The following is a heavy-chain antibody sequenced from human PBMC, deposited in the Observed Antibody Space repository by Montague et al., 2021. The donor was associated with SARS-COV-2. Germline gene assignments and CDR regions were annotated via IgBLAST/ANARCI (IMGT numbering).Heavy chain of an antibody. CDR1: GGSFSGYY. CDR2: INHSGST. J-gene: IGHJ5*02. V-gene: IGHV4-34*01. Sequence: SETLSLTCAVYGGSFSGYYWSWIRQPPGKGLEWIGEINHSGSTNYNPSLKSRVTISVDTSKNQFSLKLSSVTAADTAVYYCARGLRLLWFGDKVYWFDPWGQGTLGTVSS. D-gene: IGHD3-10*01. CDR3: ARGLRLLWFGDKVYWFDP.